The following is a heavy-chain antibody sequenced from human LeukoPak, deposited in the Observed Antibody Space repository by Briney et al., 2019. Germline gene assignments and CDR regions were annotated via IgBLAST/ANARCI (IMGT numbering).Heavy chain of an antibody. V-gene: IGHV1-18*01. CDR2: ISAYNGNT. Sequence: APVKVSCKASDYTFSTYGITWVRQAPGQGLEWMGWISAYNGNTNYEQKRQGRATMTTDTSTSTAYLELKSLRSDDTAVYYCARASGSYCSSTSCHDAFDIWGHGIMVTFS. CDR3: ARASGSYCSSTSCHDAFDI. CDR1: DYTFSTYG. J-gene: IGHJ3*02. D-gene: IGHD2-2*01.